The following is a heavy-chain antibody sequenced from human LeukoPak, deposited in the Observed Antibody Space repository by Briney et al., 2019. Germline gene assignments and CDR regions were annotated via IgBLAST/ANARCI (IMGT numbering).Heavy chain of an antibody. CDR1: GGSISSSSYY. CDR3: AREGLNMVRGIIPKEAWGWFDP. D-gene: IGHD3-10*01. Sequence: PSETLSLTCTVSGGSISSSSYYWGWIRQPPGKGLEWIGSIYYSGSTYYNPSLKSRVTISVDTSKNQFSLKLSSVTAADTAVYYCAREGLNMVRGIIPKEAWGWFDPWGQGTLVTVSS. V-gene: IGHV4-39*02. CDR2: IYYSGST. J-gene: IGHJ5*02.